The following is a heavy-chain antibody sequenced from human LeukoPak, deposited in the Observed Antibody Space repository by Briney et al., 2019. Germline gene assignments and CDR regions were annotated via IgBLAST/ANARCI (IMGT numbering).Heavy chain of an antibody. D-gene: IGHD3-10*01. CDR2: IYPGDSDT. J-gene: IGHJ6*02. CDR1: GYSFTIYW. CDR3: ARGVRDYYYYYGMDV. Sequence: GESLKISCKGSGYSFTIYWIGWVRQMPGKGLEWMGIIYPGDSDTKYSPSFQGQVTISADKSINTAYLQWSSPKASDTAMYYCARGVRDYYYYYGMDVWGQGTTVTVSS. V-gene: IGHV5-51*01.